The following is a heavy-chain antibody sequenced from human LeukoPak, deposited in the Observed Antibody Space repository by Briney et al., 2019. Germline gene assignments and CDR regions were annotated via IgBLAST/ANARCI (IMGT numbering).Heavy chain of an antibody. D-gene: IGHD5-18*01. J-gene: IGHJ4*02. CDR1: GFTFSSYW. Sequence: PGGSLRLSCAASGFTFSSYWMSWVRQAPGKGLEWVANIKQDGSEKYYVDSVKGRFLISRDNAKNSLHLQMNSLRAEDTALYYCAREREYNYGHMLGYWGQGTLVTVSS. V-gene: IGHV3-7*03. CDR3: AREREYNYGHMLGY. CDR2: IKQDGSEK.